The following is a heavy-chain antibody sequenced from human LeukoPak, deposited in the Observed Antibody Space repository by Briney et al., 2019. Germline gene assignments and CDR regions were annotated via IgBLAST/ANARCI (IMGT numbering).Heavy chain of an antibody. V-gene: IGHV1-2*02. Sequence: GASVKVSCKTTGYTFTGYHLHWVRQAPGQGLEWMAWILSDSGDTNYAQKFQGRVTVTRDKFTRTSYIEVDRLSSDDTAVYYCARDLTGDLYTFFDYWGQGTLVTVSS. J-gene: IGHJ4*02. CDR2: ILSDSGDT. CDR1: GYTFTGYH. CDR3: ARDLTGDLYTFFDY. D-gene: IGHD3-16*02.